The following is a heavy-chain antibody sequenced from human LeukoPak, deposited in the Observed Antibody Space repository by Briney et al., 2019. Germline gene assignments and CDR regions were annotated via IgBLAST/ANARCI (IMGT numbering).Heavy chain of an antibody. D-gene: IGHD6-19*01. Sequence: SQTLSLTCTVSGASIRTANYYWSWIRQYPGKGLEWIGYMEYSVSTRYNPSLKSRVVISADTSKNQFSLNLRSVTAADTAVYYCARGLGPTGIAVAGTHYFDYWGQGTLVTVSS. CDR3: ARGLGPTGIAVAGTHYFDY. J-gene: IGHJ4*02. CDR1: GASIRTANYY. V-gene: IGHV4-31*03. CDR2: MEYSVST.